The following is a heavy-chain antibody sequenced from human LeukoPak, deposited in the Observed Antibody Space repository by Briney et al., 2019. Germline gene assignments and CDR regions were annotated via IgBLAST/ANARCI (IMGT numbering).Heavy chain of an antibody. CDR1: GFTFSRYS. V-gene: IGHV3-30*04. CDR2: ILHDGRNG. J-gene: IGHJ4*02. Sequence: PGGSLRLSCAASGFTFSRYSMHWVRQAPGKGLEWVAVILHDGRNGHYADSVQGRFTISRDNSKDILYLHINSPRAEDTAVYYCAGEPRGSDCRFDYWGQGTLVTVSS. CDR3: AGEPRGSDCRFDY. D-gene: IGHD2-21*02.